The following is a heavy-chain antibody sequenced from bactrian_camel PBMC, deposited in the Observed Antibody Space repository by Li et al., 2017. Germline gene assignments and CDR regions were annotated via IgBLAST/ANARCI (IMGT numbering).Heavy chain of an antibody. CDR3: ISGDSH. D-gene: IGHD2*01. CDR2: INDGGDNS. CDR1: GFTFSSYA. Sequence: QLVESGGGLVQPGGSLRLSCAASGFTFSSYAMSWVRQAPGKGLEWVSDINDGGDNSYYSDSVKGRFTISRDNAKNTLYLQMNSLKIEDTAVYYCISGDSHWGQGTQVTVS. J-gene: IGHJ4*01. V-gene: IGHV3S31*01.